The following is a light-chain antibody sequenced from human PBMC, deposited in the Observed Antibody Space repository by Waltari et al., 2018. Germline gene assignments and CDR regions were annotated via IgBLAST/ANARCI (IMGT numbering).Light chain of an antibody. V-gene: IGLV2-11*01. CDR3: CSFAGSVYIWV. CDR1: SSDVGGYNY. CDR2: DVS. Sequence: QSALTQPRSVYGSPGQSVTIPCTGTSSDVGGYNYVSWYQQYPGKAPKLMIYDVSKRPSGVPDRFSGSKSGNTASLTISGLQTEDEADYFCCSFAGSVYIWVFGGGTKLTVL. J-gene: IGLJ3*02.